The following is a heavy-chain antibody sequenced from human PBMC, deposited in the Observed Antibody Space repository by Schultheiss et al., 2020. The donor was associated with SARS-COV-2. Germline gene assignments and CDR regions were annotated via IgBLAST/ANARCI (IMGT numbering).Heavy chain of an antibody. CDR1: GFTFSSYA. CDR3: ARGYGGDY. CDR2: ISSNGGST. Sequence: GGSLRLSCAASGFTFSSYAMHWVRQAPGKGLEYVSAISSNGGSTYYANSVKGRFTISRDNAKNSLYLQMNSLRAEDTAVYYCARGYGGDYWGQGTLVTSPQ. V-gene: IGHV3-64*01. J-gene: IGHJ4*02. D-gene: IGHD4-23*01.